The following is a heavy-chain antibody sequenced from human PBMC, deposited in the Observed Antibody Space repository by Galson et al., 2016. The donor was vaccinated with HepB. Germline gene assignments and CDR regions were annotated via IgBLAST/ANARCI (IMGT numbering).Heavy chain of an antibody. D-gene: IGHD1-26*01. CDR2: IYYSGSS. CDR3: ARGHEWGYFDY. Sequence: TLSLTCTVSGDSISSGGFYWSWIRQHPGKGLEWIGFIYYSGSSFYNPSLKSRLTISVDTSKNQFSLKLSSVTAADTAVYYCARGHEWGYFDYWGQGTLVTVSS. V-gene: IGHV4-31*03. J-gene: IGHJ4*02. CDR1: GDSISSGGFY.